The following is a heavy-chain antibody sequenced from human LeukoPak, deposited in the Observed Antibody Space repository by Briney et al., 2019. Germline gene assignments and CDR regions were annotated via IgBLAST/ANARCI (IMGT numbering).Heavy chain of an antibody. V-gene: IGHV3-30*18. CDR1: EFTFSNYG. CDR2: ISYDGSNE. Sequence: GGSLRLSCAVSEFTFSNYGMHWVRQAPGKGLEWVAFISYDGSNEYYADSVKGRFTISRDNSKNTLYLQMNSLRAEDTAVYYCAKVCSRYDSSGYYNWFDPWGQGTLVTVSS. CDR3: AKVCSRYDSSGYYNWFDP. J-gene: IGHJ5*02. D-gene: IGHD3-22*01.